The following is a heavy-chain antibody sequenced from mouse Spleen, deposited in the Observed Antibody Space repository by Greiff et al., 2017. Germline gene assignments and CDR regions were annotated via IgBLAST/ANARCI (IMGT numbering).Heavy chain of an antibody. CDR2: IYPRSGNT. Sequence: QVQLQQSGAELARPGASVKLSCKASGYTFTSYGISWVKQRPGQGLEWIGEIYPRSGNTYYNEKFKGKATLTADKSSSTAYMELRSLTSEDSAVYFCARSYDGSYEDAMDYWGQGTSVTVSS. CDR3: ARSYDGSYEDAMDY. CDR1: GYTFTSYG. V-gene: IGHV1-81*01. J-gene: IGHJ4*01. D-gene: IGHD2-10*01.